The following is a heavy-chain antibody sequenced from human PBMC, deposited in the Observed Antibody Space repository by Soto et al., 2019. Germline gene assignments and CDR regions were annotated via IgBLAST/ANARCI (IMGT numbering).Heavy chain of an antibody. CDR2: IYFSEST. V-gene: IGHV4-30-4*01. D-gene: IGHD3-22*01. CDR1: GGSISSGDYY. CDR3: VSIGFSLYGWLSCSYYGMDI. Sequence: PSGTPSLTCNVSGGSISSGDYYWGWIRQPPGKGLEWIGYIYFSESTSYNPSLKSRVTISGDKSTNQFSLRLTSVTAEDTAVYYCVSIGFSLYGWLSCSYYGMDIWGQGTTVTVSS. J-gene: IGHJ6*02.